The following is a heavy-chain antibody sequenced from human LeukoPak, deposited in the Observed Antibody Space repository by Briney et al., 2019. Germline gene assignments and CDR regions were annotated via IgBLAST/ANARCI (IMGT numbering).Heavy chain of an antibody. CDR2: ISSFGDRT. Sequence: GGSLRLSCAASGFTFVSYSMYWVRQAPGRGLESVSAISSFGDRTYVADSVKGRFTISRDNAKNSLYLQMNSLRAEDTAVYYCAREGAIAAAGTGDYYYYYYMDVWGKGTTVTVSS. J-gene: IGHJ6*03. CDR1: GFTFVSYS. D-gene: IGHD6-13*01. V-gene: IGHV3-48*01. CDR3: AREGAIAAAGTGDYYYYYYMDV.